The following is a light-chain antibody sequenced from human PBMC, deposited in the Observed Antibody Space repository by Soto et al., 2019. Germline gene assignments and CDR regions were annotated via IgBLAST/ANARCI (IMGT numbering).Light chain of an antibody. CDR3: SSYSGSSTLVV. J-gene: IGLJ2*01. V-gene: IGLV2-14*01. Sequence: QSVLTQPASVSGSPGQSITISCTGASSDIGIYNYVSWYQQHPGKAPKLMIFEVSHRPSGVSNRFSGSKSGNTASLTISGIQAEDEALYHCSSYSGSSTLVVFGGGTKLTVL. CDR2: EVS. CDR1: SSDIGIYNY.